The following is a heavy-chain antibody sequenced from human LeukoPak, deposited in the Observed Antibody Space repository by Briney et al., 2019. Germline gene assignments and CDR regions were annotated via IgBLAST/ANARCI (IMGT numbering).Heavy chain of an antibody. CDR2: IYYSGST. V-gene: IGHV4-59*08. J-gene: IGHJ5*02. CDR1: GGSISSYY. CDR3: ARTYYYDSSGSYGVNWFDP. D-gene: IGHD3-22*01. Sequence: SETPSLTCTVSGGSISSYYWSWIRQPPGKGLEWMGYIYYSGSTNYNPSLKSRVTISVDTSKNQFSLKLSSVTAADTAVYYCARTYYYDSSGSYGVNWFDPWGQGTLVTVSS.